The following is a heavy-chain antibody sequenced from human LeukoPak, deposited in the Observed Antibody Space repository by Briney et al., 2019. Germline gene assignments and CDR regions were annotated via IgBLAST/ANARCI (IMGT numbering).Heavy chain of an antibody. J-gene: IGHJ4*02. Sequence: PGGSLRLSCAASGVIISSYAMSWVRQAPGKGLEWVSAISGSGGSTYYADSVKGRFTISRDNSKNTLYLQMNSLRAEHTAVYYCANEWGIVVVPAAMNYWGQGTLVTVSS. V-gene: IGHV3-23*01. D-gene: IGHD2-2*01. CDR2: ISGSGGST. CDR1: GVIISSYA. CDR3: ANEWGIVVVPAAMNY.